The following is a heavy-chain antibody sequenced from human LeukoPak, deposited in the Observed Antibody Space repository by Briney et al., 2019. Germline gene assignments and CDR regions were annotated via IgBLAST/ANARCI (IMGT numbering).Heavy chain of an antibody. CDR1: RFTFSSYA. V-gene: IGHV3-30*04. Sequence: PGRSLRLSCAASRFTFSSYAMHWVRQAPGKGLEWVAVISYDGGNKYYADSVKGRFTISRDNSKNTLYLQMNSLRAEDTAVYYCARSRATVTPYLYYYYYYGMDVWGKGTTVTVSS. CDR2: ISYDGGNK. CDR3: ARSRATVTPYLYYYYYYGMDV. D-gene: IGHD4-17*01. J-gene: IGHJ6*04.